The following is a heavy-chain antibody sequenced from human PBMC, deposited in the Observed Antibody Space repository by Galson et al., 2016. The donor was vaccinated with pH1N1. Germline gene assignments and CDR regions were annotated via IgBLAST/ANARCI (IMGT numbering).Heavy chain of an antibody. J-gene: IGHJ4*02. D-gene: IGHD3-16*01. CDR2: IYYTGST. V-gene: IGHV4-39*01. Sequence: TLSLTCTVSGGSISSYSYYWGWIRQPPGKGLEWIGSIYYTGSTYYNPSLKSRVTISVDKSKDQFSLKVTSVTAADTAVFYCARHRSFDYLEPFDYWGRGALVTVSS. CDR1: GGSISSYSYY. CDR3: ARHRSFDYLEPFDY.